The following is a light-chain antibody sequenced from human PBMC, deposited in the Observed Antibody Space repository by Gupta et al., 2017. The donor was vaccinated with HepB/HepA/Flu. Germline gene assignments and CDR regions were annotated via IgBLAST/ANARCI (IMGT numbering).Light chain of an antibody. CDR2: AAS. Sequence: QLTQSPSFLSASVGDRVTITCRASQGMSSYLAWYQQKPGKAPQLLIYAASTLQSGVPSRFSGSGSGTEFTLTISSLQPEDFATYFCQQLSRYPRTFGGGTKVEIK. V-gene: IGKV1-9*01. CDR3: QQLSRYPRT. CDR1: QGMSSY. J-gene: IGKJ4*02.